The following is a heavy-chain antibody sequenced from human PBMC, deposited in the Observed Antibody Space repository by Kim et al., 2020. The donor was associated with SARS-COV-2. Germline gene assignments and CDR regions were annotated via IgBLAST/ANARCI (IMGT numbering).Heavy chain of an antibody. Sequence: GGSLRLSCAASGFTFSSYGMHWVRQAPGKGLEWVAVISYDGSNKYYADSVKGRFTISRDNSKNTLYLQMNSLRAEDTAVYYCAKAHQQQLAPPYYMDVWG. CDR3: AKAHQQQLAPPYYMDV. V-gene: IGHV3-30*18. CDR2: ISYDGSNK. CDR1: GFTFSSYG. D-gene: IGHD6-13*01. J-gene: IGHJ6*03.